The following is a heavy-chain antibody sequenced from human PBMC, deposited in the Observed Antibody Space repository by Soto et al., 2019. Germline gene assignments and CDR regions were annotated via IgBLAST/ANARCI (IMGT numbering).Heavy chain of an antibody. V-gene: IGHV3-23*01. Sequence: EVQLLESGGGLVQPGGSLRLSCAASGFTFSSYAMSWVRQAPGKGLEWVSAISGTGDSTYYADSVKGRFTIPRDNSKNTLYRQINSLRAEDTAVYYCAKDRDSSGYYYRNYWGQGTLVTVSS. CDR2: ISGTGDST. CDR3: AKDRDSSGYYYRNY. J-gene: IGHJ4*02. CDR1: GFTFSSYA. D-gene: IGHD3-22*01.